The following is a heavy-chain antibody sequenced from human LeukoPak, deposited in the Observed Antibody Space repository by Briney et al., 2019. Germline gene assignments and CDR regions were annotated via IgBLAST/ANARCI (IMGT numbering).Heavy chain of an antibody. Sequence: PSDTLSLTCTLSGGAISSDYWSWIRQPTGKGQEWLGRIYPSGSTSYHPPLKSRVTMSVDTSKSQFSLNLRPVPATGTAVYYGARDPRGIVGANHNWFDPWGQGTLVTVSP. CDR3: ARDPRGIVGANHNWFDP. D-gene: IGHD1-26*01. CDR1: GGAISSDY. CDR2: IYPSGST. J-gene: IGHJ5*02. V-gene: IGHV4-4*07.